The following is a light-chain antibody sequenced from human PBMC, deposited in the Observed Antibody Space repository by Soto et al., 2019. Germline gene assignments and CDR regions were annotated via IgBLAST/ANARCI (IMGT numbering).Light chain of an antibody. Sequence: EIVLTQSPATLSLSPGERATLSCRASQSVSNYLAWYQQKPGQAPRLLIYDASNRATGIPARFSGSGSGTDFTLTITSLEPEDFAVYYCQQRTNWPLLTFGGGTKAEIK. CDR1: QSVSNY. V-gene: IGKV3-11*01. CDR2: DAS. J-gene: IGKJ4*01. CDR3: QQRTNWPLLT.